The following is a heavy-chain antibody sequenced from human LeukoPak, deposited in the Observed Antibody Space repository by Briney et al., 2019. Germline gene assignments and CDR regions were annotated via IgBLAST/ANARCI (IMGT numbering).Heavy chain of an antibody. V-gene: IGHV6-1*01. CDR2: TYYRSKWYN. Sequence: SQTLSLTCAISGDGVSSNSAAWNWIRQSPSRGFEWLGRTYYRSKWYNDYAVSVKSRITINPDTSRNQFSLHLNSVTPEDTAVYYCARFSYGSGSYPSWFDPWGQGTLVTVSS. CDR1: GDGVSSNSAA. J-gene: IGHJ5*02. D-gene: IGHD3-10*01. CDR3: ARFSYGSGSYPSWFDP.